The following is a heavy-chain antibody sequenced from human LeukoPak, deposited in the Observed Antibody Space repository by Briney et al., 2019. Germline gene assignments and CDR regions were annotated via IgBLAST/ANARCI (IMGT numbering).Heavy chain of an antibody. V-gene: IGHV4-39*01. D-gene: IGHD6-19*01. CDR2: IYYSGST. CDR3: ARQWRGRIAVAGTGYYFDY. Sequence: PSETLSLTCTVSGGSLSSSSYYWGWIRQPPGKGLEWIGSIYYSGSTYYNPSLKSRVTISVDTSKNQFSLKLSSVTAADTAVYYCARQWRGRIAVAGTGYYFDYWGQGTLVTVSS. J-gene: IGHJ4*02. CDR1: GGSLSSSSYY.